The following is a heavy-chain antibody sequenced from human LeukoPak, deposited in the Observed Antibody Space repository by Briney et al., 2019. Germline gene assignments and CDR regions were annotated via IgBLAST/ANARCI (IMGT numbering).Heavy chain of an antibody. Sequence: GGSLRLSCAASGFTSSNAWVSWVRQAPGQGLEWVGRKTDGGTTDYAAPVTGRFTISRDDSKNTLYVQMNGLRTEDTAVYYCTTGARSHGYLFDRWGQGTLVTVSS. J-gene: IGHJ4*02. V-gene: IGHV3-15*01. CDR2: KTDGGTT. CDR3: TTGARSHGYLFDR. D-gene: IGHD5-18*01. CDR1: GFTSSNAW.